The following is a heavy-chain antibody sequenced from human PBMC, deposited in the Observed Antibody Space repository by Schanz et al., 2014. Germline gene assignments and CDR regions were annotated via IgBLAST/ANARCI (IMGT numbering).Heavy chain of an antibody. Sequence: QVQLVQSGAEVKKPGASVKVSCKASGYTFTSDSMHWVRQAPGQGLEWMGMINPSGGSTNYAQKFQGRVTVTRDTSTSTVYMELNSLRSEDTAVYYCARTIAYGDSSGCFDYWGQGTLVTVSS. CDR3: ARTIAYGDSSGCFDY. CDR2: INPSGGST. D-gene: IGHD4-17*01. V-gene: IGHV1-46*03. J-gene: IGHJ4*02. CDR1: GYTFTSDS.